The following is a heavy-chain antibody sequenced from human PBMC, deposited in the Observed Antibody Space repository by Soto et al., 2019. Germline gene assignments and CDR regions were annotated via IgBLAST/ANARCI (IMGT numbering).Heavy chain of an antibody. V-gene: IGHV3-23*01. CDR3: AKRSVSGEFNY. D-gene: IGHD3-10*01. CDR2: IRGSGDNT. J-gene: IGHJ4*02. CDR1: GFTFGSYA. Sequence: GGSLRLSCAASGFTFGSYAMSWVRQAPGKGLEWVSAIRGSGDNTHYADSVKGRFTISRDNSKNTLYLQMNSLRAEDTAVYYCAKRSVSGEFNYWGQGTLVIVSS.